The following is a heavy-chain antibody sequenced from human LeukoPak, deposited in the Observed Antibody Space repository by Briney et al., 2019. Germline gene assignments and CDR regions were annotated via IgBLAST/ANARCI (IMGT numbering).Heavy chain of an antibody. V-gene: IGHV1-69*06. Sequence: SVKVSCKASGGTFSSYAISWVRQAPGQGLEWMGGIIPIFGTANYAQKFQGRVTITADKSTSTAYMELSSLRSEDTAVYYCAGGYSNYLYYYYYYMDVWGKGTTVTVSS. J-gene: IGHJ6*03. CDR2: IIPIFGTA. CDR1: GGTFSSYA. D-gene: IGHD4-11*01. CDR3: AGGYSNYLYYYYYYMDV.